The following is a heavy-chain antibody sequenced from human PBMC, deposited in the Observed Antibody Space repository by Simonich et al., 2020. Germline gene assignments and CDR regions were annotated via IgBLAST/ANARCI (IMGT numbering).Heavy chain of an antibody. CDR2: RWYDGSNK. J-gene: IGHJ4*02. CDR3: ARDRYCSGGSCYYFDY. D-gene: IGHD2-15*01. CDR1: GFTFSSYG. V-gene: IGHV3-33*01. Sequence: QVQLVESGGGVVQPGRSLRLSCAASGFTFSSYGMHWVRKAPGKGLEWVAVRWYDGSNKYYADSVKGRFTITRDNSKNTLYLQMNSLRAEDTAVYYCARDRYCSGGSCYYFDYWGQGTLVTVSS.